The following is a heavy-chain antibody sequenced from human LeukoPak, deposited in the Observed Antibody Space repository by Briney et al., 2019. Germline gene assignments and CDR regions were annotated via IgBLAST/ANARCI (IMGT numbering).Heavy chain of an antibody. CDR3: ARVSSKYYYDSSGYYSGYYFDY. CDR2: IIPIFGTA. V-gene: IGHV1-69*13. J-gene: IGHJ4*02. Sequence: SVKVPCKASGGTFSSYAISWVRQAPGQGLEWMGGIIPIFGTANYAQKFQGRVTITADESTSTAYMELSSLRSGDTAVYYCARVSSKYYYDSSGYYSGYYFDYWGQGTLVTVSS. D-gene: IGHD3-22*01. CDR1: GGTFSSYA.